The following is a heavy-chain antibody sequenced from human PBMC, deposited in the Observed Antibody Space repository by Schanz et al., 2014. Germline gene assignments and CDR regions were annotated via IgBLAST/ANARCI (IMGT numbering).Heavy chain of an antibody. J-gene: IGHJ6*02. Sequence: VQLLESGGGLVQPGGSLRLSCAASGFTFSTYAMSWVRQAPGKGPEWVAVIWSDGSTKYYADSVKGRFTISRDNSENTLYLQMNSLSADDTAVFYCAKGMGYCSGGTCYDYYYYGLDVWGQGTTVTVSS. CDR2: IWSDGSTK. CDR1: GFTFSTYA. D-gene: IGHD2-15*01. CDR3: AKGMGYCSGGTCYDYYYYGLDV. V-gene: IGHV3-33*06.